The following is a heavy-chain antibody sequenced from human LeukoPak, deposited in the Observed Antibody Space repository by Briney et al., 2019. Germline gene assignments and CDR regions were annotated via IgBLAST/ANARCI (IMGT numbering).Heavy chain of an antibody. CDR1: GYTFTGYY. J-gene: IGHJ3*02. V-gene: IGHV1-2*02. CDR3: ARELVYGSGSYSGGFDI. Sequence: GASVKVSCKASGYTFTGYYMHWVRQAPGQGLEWMGWINPNSGGTKYAQKFQGRVTMTRDTSISTAYMELSRLRSDDTAVYYCARELVYGSGSYSGGFDIWGQGTMVTVSS. D-gene: IGHD3-10*01. CDR2: INPNSGGT.